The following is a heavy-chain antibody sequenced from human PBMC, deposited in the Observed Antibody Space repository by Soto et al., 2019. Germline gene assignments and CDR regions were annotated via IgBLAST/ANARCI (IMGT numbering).Heavy chain of an antibody. CDR3: VRWDGFFGAGGVD. J-gene: IGHJ4*02. D-gene: IGHD3-16*01. V-gene: IGHV1-18*01. CDR1: GYIFTKYY. Sequence: QVQLVQSVTELRKPGASVKLSCKASGYIFTKYYIAWVRQAPGHGLEWMGMINGYNGKANYGQDFRGRVIMTTDTSTNTAYMDLRSLTTDDPGVYYGVRWDGFFGAGGVDWGQGTLVTVSS. CDR2: INGYNGKA.